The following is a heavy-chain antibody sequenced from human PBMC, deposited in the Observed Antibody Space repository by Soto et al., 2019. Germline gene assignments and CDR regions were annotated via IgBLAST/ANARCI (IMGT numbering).Heavy chain of an antibody. CDR2: IDHSGNT. CDR1: GGSISLGGLC. J-gene: IGHJ3*02. V-gene: IGHV4-31*03. CDR3: ARGRSGPDAFDI. Sequence: SETLSLTCTVFGGSISLGGLCRNWIRQHPEKGLEWIGDIDHSGNTYCNPSLKSRLAISIDTSKSQFSLNLNSVTAADTAVYYCARGRSGPDAFDIWGQGIMVTVSS.